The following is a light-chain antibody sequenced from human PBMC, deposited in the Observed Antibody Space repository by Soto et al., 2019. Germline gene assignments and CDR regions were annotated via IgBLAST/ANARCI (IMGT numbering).Light chain of an antibody. V-gene: IGLV1-40*01. CDR1: SSNIGAGYD. Sequence: QSVLTQPPSVSGAPGQRVTISCTGSSSNIGAGYDVHWYQQRPGAAPKLLISANINRPSGVPDRFSGSKSGTSASLAITGLQADAEGDYYCQSYDSTLSARYVFGTGTKLTVL. CDR3: QSYDSTLSARYV. CDR2: ANI. J-gene: IGLJ1*01.